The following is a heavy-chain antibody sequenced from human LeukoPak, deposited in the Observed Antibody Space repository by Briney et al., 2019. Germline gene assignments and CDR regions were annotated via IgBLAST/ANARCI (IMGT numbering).Heavy chain of an antibody. CDR2: IFYRGST. CDR1: GGSISSSTYY. J-gene: IGHJ4*02. CDR3: ARQRRYSSGWFSYFDY. D-gene: IGHD6-19*01. V-gene: IGHV4-39*01. Sequence: SETLSLTCTVSGGSISSSTYYRGWIRQPPGKGLEWIGNIFYRGSTYYNPSLRGRVTISVDTSKNQFSLKLSSVTAADTAMYYCARQRRYSSGWFSYFDYWGQGTLVTVS.